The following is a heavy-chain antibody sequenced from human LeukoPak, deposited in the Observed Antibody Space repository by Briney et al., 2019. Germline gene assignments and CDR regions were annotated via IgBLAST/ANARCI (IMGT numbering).Heavy chain of an antibody. Sequence: TGGSLRLSCAASGFTFSSYWMHWVRQAPGKGLVWVSLISSDGSSTTYADSVKGRFTISRDNAKNTLYLQMNSLRAEDTAVYYCARRRLPAADPWYFDLWGRGTLVTVSS. CDR1: GFTFSSYW. J-gene: IGHJ2*01. CDR2: ISSDGSST. V-gene: IGHV3-74*01. D-gene: IGHD6-13*01. CDR3: ARRRLPAADPWYFDL.